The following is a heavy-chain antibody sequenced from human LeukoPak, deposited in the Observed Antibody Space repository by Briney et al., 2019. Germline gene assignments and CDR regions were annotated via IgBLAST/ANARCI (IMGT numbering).Heavy chain of an antibody. CDR3: AKDSFTVVRGVGSDDGFAV. V-gene: IGHV3-23*01. CDR2: VGDSADTT. Sequence: GGSLRLSCAASGFTFATYGMSWVRQAPGKGLEWVSVVGDSADTTHYADSVKGRFFISRDNSKNTVHLQMNSLRAEDTAVYYCAKDSFTVVRGVGSDDGFAVWGQGTMVTVSS. J-gene: IGHJ3*01. CDR1: GFTFATYG. D-gene: IGHD3-10*01.